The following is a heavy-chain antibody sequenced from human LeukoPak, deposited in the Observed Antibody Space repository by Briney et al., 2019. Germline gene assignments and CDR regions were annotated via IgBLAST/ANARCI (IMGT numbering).Heavy chain of an antibody. Sequence: ASVKVSCKASGYTFTSYGISWVRQAPGQGLEWMGWISAYNGNTNYAQKLQGRVTITADESTSTAYMELSSLRSEDTAVYYCAGCGGDCYSGLGAFDIWGQGTMVTVSS. D-gene: IGHD2-21*02. CDR2: ISAYNGNT. V-gene: IGHV1-18*01. CDR3: AGCGGDCYSGLGAFDI. CDR1: GYTFTSYG. J-gene: IGHJ3*02.